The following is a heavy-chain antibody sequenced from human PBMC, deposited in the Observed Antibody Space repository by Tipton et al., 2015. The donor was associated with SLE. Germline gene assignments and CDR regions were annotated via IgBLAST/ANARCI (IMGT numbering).Heavy chain of an antibody. J-gene: IGHJ6*02. Sequence: TLSLTCTVSGGTVSSRNYYWSWIRQPPGKGLEWIGYIFYSGSTHYNPSLNSRVSISVGSSKNQFSLMLSSVTAADTALYYCARDKDGGYSYGLNGLDVWGQGTTVTVSS. CDR3: ARDKDGGYSYGLNGLDV. D-gene: IGHD5-18*01. V-gene: IGHV4-30-4*01. CDR1: GGTVSSRNYY. CDR2: IFYSGST.